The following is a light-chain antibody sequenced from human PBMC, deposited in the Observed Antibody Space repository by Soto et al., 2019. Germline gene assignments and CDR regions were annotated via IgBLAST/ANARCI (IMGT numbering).Light chain of an antibody. CDR3: QQYGSSGT. CDR2: CAS. Sequence: ESELTQSPGTLSLSPGERATLSCRASQSVSNNYLAWYQQKPGQPPRLLIYCASNRSTGIPDRFSGSGSGTDFTLTISRLEPEDFAVYYCQQYGSSGTFGQGTKVEIK. CDR1: QSVSNNY. J-gene: IGKJ1*01. V-gene: IGKV3-20*01.